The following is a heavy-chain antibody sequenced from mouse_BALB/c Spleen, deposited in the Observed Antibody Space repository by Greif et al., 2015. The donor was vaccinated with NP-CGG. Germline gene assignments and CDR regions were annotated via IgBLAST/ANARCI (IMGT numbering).Heavy chain of an antibody. Sequence: QVQLKESGAELVKPGASVKLSCKASGYTFTSYYMYWVKQRPGQGLEWIGEINPSNGGTNFNEKFKSKATLTVDKSSSTPYMQLSSLTSEDSAVYYCTRSGYYAMDYWGQGTSVTVSS. CDR2: INPSNGGT. V-gene: IGHV1S81*02. CDR3: TRSGYYAMDY. CDR1: GYTFTSYY. J-gene: IGHJ4*01. D-gene: IGHD3-1*01.